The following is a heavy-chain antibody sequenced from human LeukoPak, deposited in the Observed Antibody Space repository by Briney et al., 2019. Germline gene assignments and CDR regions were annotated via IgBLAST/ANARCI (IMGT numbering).Heavy chain of an antibody. Sequence: GGSLRLSCAASGFTFSSYWMHWVRQAPGKGLMWVSQINSDGSATSCADPVKGRCTISRDNAKNMLYLEMNSLRVEDTAVYFCTRDHGLDVWGQGTTVTVSS. J-gene: IGHJ6*02. V-gene: IGHV3-74*01. CDR3: TRDHGLDV. CDR2: INSDGSAT. CDR1: GFTFSSYW.